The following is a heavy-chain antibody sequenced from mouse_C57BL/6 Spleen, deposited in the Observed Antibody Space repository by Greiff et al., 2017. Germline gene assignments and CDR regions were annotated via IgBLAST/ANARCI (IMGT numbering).Heavy chain of an antibody. CDR2: INPYNGGT. J-gene: IGHJ2*01. CDR1: GYTFTDYY. Sequence: VQLQQSGPVLVKPGASVKMSCKASGYTFTDYYMNWVKQSHGKSLEWIGVINPYNGGTSYNQKFKGKATLTVDKSSSTAYMELNSLTSEDSAVYYCARIDYDYGYWGQGTTLTVSS. V-gene: IGHV1-19*01. D-gene: IGHD2-4*01. CDR3: ARIDYDYGY.